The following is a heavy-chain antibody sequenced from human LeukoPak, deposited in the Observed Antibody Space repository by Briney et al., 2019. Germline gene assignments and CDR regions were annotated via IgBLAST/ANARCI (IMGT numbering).Heavy chain of an antibody. D-gene: IGHD1-26*01. CDR2: IYYSGST. CDR1: GGSISSSSYY. J-gene: IGHJ6*03. V-gene: IGHV4-39*07. CDR3: ATGSGPWYYYYYYYMDV. Sequence: SETLSLTCTVSGGSISSSSYYWGWIRQPPGKGLEWIGSIYYSGSTYYNPSLKSRVTISVDTSKNQFSLKLSSVTAADTAVYYCATGSGPWYYYYYYYMDVWGKGTTVTVSS.